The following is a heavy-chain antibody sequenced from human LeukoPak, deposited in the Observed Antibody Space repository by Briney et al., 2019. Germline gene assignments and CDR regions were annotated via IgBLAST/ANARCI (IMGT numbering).Heavy chain of an antibody. J-gene: IGHJ6*02. V-gene: IGHV3-7*01. CDR2: IKQDGSEK. CDR3: AREGGKMATISYYYYGMDV. Sequence: PGGSLRLSCAASGFTFSSYWMSWVRQAPGKGLEWVANIKQDGSEKYYVDSVKGRFTISRDNAKNSLYLQMNSLRAEDTAVYYCAREGGKMATISYYYYGMDVWGQGTTVTVSS. CDR1: GFTFSSYW. D-gene: IGHD5-24*01.